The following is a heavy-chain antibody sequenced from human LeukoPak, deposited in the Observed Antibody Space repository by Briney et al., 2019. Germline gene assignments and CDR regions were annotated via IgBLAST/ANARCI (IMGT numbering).Heavy chain of an antibody. Sequence: ASVNVSCKASGHTSTTYAIHWVRQAPGQGLEWMGWINAGNGNIKYSQKFQGRVTITGDTSASTAYMELSSLRSEDTAVYYCARGYCSSTSCYMDVWGQGTTVT. CDR2: INAGNGNI. V-gene: IGHV1-3*01. D-gene: IGHD2-2*01. CDR1: GHTSTTYA. J-gene: IGHJ6*02. CDR3: ARGYCSSTSCYMDV.